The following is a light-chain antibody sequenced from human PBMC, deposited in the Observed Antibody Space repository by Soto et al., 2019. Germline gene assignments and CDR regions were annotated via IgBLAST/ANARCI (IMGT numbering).Light chain of an antibody. CDR2: GAS. J-gene: IGKJ2*01. Sequence: EIVLTQSPGTLSLSPGERATLSCRASQSVSSSYLAWYQQKPGQAPRLLIYGASSRSTGIPDRFSGSGSGTDFTLTISSREPEDYSVYYCQQYCSSPPYTFGQGTKLEIK. V-gene: IGKV3-20*01. CDR3: QQYCSSPPYT. CDR1: QSVSSSY.